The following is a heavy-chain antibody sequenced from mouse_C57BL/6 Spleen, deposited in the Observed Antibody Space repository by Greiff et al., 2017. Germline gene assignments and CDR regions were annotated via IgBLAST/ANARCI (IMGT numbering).Heavy chain of an antibody. CDR3: FITTVVPYYFDY. D-gene: IGHD1-1*01. CDR1: GFNIKNTY. V-gene: IGHV14-3*01. CDR2: IDPANGNT. J-gene: IGHJ2*01. Sequence: DVKLQESVAELVRPGASVKLSCTASGFNIKNTYMHWVKQRPEQGLEWIGRIDPANGNTKYAPKFQGKATITADTSSNTAYLQLSSLTSEDTAIYYCFITTVVPYYFDYRGQGTTLTVSS.